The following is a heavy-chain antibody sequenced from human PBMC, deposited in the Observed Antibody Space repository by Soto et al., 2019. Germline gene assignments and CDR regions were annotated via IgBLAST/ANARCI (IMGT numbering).Heavy chain of an antibody. CDR2: ISSSSTI. J-gene: IGHJ4*02. CDR1: GFTFSTYS. Sequence: PGGSLRLSCAASGFTFSTYSMNWVRQAPGKGLEWVSYISSSSTIFYTDSVKGRFTVSRDNAKNSLYLQMNSLRAEDTAVYYCARFTYYDDSRGPQAYWGQGTLVTVSS. V-gene: IGHV3-48*01. D-gene: IGHD3-22*01. CDR3: ARFTYYDDSRGPQAY.